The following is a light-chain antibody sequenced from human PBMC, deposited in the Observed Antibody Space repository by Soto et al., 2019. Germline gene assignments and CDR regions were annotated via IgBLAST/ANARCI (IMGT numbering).Light chain of an antibody. CDR2: SAS. CDR1: QSINNY. Sequence: DIQMTQSPASLSVSVGDRVTITCRASQSINNYLNWNQQKPGQAPKLLIRSASTLQRGVPSRFSGSGSRTDFTLTITNLQPDDIATYYCQQSLTMPLTFGHGTRLHIK. CDR3: QQSLTMPLT. J-gene: IGKJ5*01. V-gene: IGKV1-39*01.